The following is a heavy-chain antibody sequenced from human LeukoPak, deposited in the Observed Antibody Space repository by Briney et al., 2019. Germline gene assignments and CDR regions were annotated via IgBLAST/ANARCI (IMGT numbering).Heavy chain of an antibody. CDR1: GFTFSSYG. D-gene: IGHD6-19*01. J-gene: IGHJ4*02. CDR2: IWYDGSNK. V-gene: IGHV3-33*06. Sequence: PGGSLRLSCAASGFTFSSYGMNWVRQAPGKRLEWVAVIWYDGSNKYYADSVKGRFTISRDNSKNTVSLQLNSLRAEDTAAFYCAKHKNTRYTSGWSSVFDHWGQGTVVTVSS. CDR3: AKHKNTRYTSGWSSVFDH.